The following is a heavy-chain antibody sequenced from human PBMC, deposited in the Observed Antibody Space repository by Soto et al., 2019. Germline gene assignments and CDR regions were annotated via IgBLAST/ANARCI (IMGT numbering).Heavy chain of an antibody. D-gene: IGHD3-22*01. Sequence: QVQLVQSGAEVKKPGASVKVSCKASGYTFTGYYIHWVRQAPGQGLEWMGWINPNSGGTNYAQKFQGRVTMTRDTSISTAYMEMSRLRSDDTAVYYCARNSYYYDSSGYPYWRQGTLVTVSS. CDR1: GYTFTGYY. V-gene: IGHV1-2*02. CDR2: INPNSGGT. J-gene: IGHJ4*02. CDR3: ARNSYYYDSSGYPY.